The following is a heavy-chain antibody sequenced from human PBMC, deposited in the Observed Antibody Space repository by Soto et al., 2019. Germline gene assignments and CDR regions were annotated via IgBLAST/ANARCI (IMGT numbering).Heavy chain of an antibody. D-gene: IGHD3-3*01. CDR3: AKDSFGVVSHYDY. Sequence: GGSLRLSCAASGFTFSNYAMSWVRQAPGKGLEWVSAISGSGRSTYYADSVKGRFTISRDNSKNTLHLQMNSLRAEDTAIYYCAKDSFGVVSHYDYWGQGSLVTVSS. J-gene: IGHJ4*02. CDR2: ISGSGRST. CDR1: GFTFSNYA. V-gene: IGHV3-23*01.